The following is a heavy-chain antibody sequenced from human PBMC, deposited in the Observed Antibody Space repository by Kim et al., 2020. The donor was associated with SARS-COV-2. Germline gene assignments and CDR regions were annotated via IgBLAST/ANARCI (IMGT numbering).Heavy chain of an antibody. V-gene: IGHV3-73*01. Sequence: GGSLRLSCAASGFTFSGSAIHWVRQASGKGLEWVGRIRSKPNNYATAYAVSVKGRFTISRDDSKNMAYLQMTSLKIEDTAVYFCTRLCDSDYWGQGTLVTVSS. J-gene: IGHJ4*02. CDR1: GFTFSGSA. CDR3: TRLCDSDY. CDR2: IRSKPNNYAT.